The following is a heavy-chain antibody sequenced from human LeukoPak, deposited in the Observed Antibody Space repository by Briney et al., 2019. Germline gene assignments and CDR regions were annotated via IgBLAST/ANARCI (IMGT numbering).Heavy chain of an antibody. D-gene: IGHD3-22*01. CDR1: GGSISSYY. V-gene: IGHV4-59*12. CDR3: ARVVTYYGSSGYYYFDY. Sequence: PSETLSLTCTVSGGSISSYYWSWIRQPPGKGLVWIGYIYYSGSTYYNPSLKSRVTISVDTSKNQFSLKLSSVTAADTAVYYCARVVTYYGSSGYYYFDYWGQGTLVTVSS. CDR2: IYYSGST. J-gene: IGHJ4*02.